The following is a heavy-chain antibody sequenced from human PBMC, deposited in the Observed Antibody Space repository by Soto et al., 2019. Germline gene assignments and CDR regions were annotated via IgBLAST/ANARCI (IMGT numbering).Heavy chain of an antibody. CDR1: GFTFSSYG. CDR3: AKDPRFWSAIFFGGYYYYGMDV. V-gene: IGHV3-30*18. Sequence: PGGSLRLSCAASGFTFSSYGMHWVRQAPGKGLEWVAVISYDGSNKYYADSVKGRFTISRDNSKNTLYLQMNSLRAEDTAVYYCAKDPRFWSAIFFGGYYYYGMDVWGQGTTVTVSS. D-gene: IGHD3-3*01. J-gene: IGHJ6*02. CDR2: ISYDGSNK.